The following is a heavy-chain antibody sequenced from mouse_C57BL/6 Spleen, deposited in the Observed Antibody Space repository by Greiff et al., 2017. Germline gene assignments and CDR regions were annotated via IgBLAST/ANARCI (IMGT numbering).Heavy chain of an antibody. J-gene: IGHJ2*01. CDR1: GYTFTSYT. CDR3: ARRGSSVDYFDY. Sequence: QVQLQQSGAELARPGASVKMSCKASGYTFTSYTMHWVKQRPGQGLEWIGYINPSSGNNKYNQKFKDTATLTADKSSSTAYMQLSSLTSEDAAVYYCARRGSSVDYFDYWGQGTTLTVAS. D-gene: IGHD1-1*01. CDR2: INPSSGNN. V-gene: IGHV1-4*01.